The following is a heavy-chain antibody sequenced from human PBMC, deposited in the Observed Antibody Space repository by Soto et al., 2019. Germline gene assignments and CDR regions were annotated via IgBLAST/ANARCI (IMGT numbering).Heavy chain of an antibody. V-gene: IGHV3-21*01. Sequence: CLRLACAASGCTLSSYSMNWVRQAPGKGLEWVASIGSSSSYIYYADSVKGRVTISRDNAKNSLYLQMNSLRAEDRAVYYCARDRQFAPWGQGTLVTVSS. CDR3: ARDRQFAP. J-gene: IGHJ5*02. CDR2: IGSSSSYI. CDR1: GCTLSSYS.